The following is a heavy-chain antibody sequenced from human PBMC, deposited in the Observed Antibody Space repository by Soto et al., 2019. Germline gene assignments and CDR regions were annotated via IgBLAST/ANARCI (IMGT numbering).Heavy chain of an antibody. Sequence: GGSLRLSCAASGFTFSSYGMHWVRQAPGKGLEWVAVIWYDGSNKYYADSVKGRFTISRDNSKNKLYLQMNSLRAEDTAVYYCARGGCSSTSCYWFDPWGQGTLVTVSS. CDR1: GFTFSSYG. D-gene: IGHD2-2*01. V-gene: IGHV3-33*01. CDR3: ARGGCSSTSCYWFDP. J-gene: IGHJ5*02. CDR2: IWYDGSNK.